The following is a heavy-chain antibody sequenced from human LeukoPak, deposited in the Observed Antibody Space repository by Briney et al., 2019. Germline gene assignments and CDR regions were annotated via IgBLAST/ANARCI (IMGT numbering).Heavy chain of an antibody. D-gene: IGHD5-12*01. J-gene: IGHJ4*02. Sequence: PGGSLRLSCAASGFTFSSYAMSWVRQAPGKGLEWVSAISGSGGSTYYADSVKGRFTITRDNSKNTLYLQMNSLRAEDTAVYYCAKVPRGYSGYDFHYWGQGTLVTVSS. CDR3: AKVPRGYSGYDFHY. CDR2: ISGSGGST. V-gene: IGHV3-23*01. CDR1: GFTFSSYA.